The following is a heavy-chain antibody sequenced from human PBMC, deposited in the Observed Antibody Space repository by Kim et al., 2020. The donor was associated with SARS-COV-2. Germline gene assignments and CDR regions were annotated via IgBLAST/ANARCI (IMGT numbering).Heavy chain of an antibody. CDR3: AGTYYYDSSGPGVDP. V-gene: IGHV4-59*01. CDR1: GGSISSYY. Sequence: SETLSPTCTVSGGSISSYYWSWIRQPPGKGLEWIGYIYYSGSTNYNPSLKSRVTISVDTSKNQFSLKLSSVTAADTAVDYCAGTYYYDSSGPGVDPWGQG. J-gene: IGHJ5*02. D-gene: IGHD3-22*01. CDR2: IYYSGST.